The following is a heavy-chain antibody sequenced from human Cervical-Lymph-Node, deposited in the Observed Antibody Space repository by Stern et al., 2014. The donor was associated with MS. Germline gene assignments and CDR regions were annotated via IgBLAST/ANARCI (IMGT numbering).Heavy chain of an antibody. CDR1: GGTLSRYA. V-gene: IGHV1-69*11. Sequence: QVQLVQSGAEVRKPGSSVRVSCKASGGTLSRYAISWVRQAPGQGLEWMGRNIPSIHTTKYAQQFEGRVAMTADESTKTAYLELGSLNSEDTAIYYCATTLVDMTSDLVYYHIMDDWGQGTRVTVSS. J-gene: IGHJ6*02. CDR3: ATTLVDMTSDLVYYHIMDD. D-gene: IGHD3-9*01. CDR2: NIPSIHTT.